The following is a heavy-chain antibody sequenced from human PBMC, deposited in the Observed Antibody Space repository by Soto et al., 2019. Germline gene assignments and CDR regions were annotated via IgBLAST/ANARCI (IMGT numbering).Heavy chain of an antibody. CDR1: GFTFSSYA. D-gene: IGHD5-18*01. CDR2: ISGSGGST. CDR3: AKKIGRGYSYGYFDY. V-gene: IGHV3-23*01. Sequence: EVPLLESGGGLVQPGGSLRLSCAASGFTFSSYAMSWVRQAPGKGLEWVSAISGSGGSTYYADSVKGRFTISRDNSKNTLYLQMNSLRAEDTAVYYCAKKIGRGYSYGYFDYWGQGTLVTVSS. J-gene: IGHJ4*02.